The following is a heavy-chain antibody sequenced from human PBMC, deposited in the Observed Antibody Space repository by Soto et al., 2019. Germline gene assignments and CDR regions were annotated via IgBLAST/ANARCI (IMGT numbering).Heavy chain of an antibody. CDR1: GYRFTSYA. Sequence: GASVKLSCKASGYRFTSYAMHWVRQAPGQRLEWMGWINAGNGNTKYSQKFQGRVTITRDTSASTAYMELSSLRSEDTAVYYCARSIVVVTALDYWGQGTLVTAPQ. D-gene: IGHD2-21*02. CDR2: INAGNGNT. CDR3: ARSIVVVTALDY. V-gene: IGHV1-3*01. J-gene: IGHJ4*02.